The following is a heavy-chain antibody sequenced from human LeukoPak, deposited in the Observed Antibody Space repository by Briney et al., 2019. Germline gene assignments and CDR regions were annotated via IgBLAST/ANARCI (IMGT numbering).Heavy chain of an antibody. CDR1: GFTFEDYV. V-gene: IGHV3-9*01. Sequence: GGSLRLSCAASGFTFEDYVMHWVRQAPGKGLEWVSGISWNSGSIGYADSVKGRFTISRDDAKNSLYLQMNSLRAEDTAVYYCANLIFGVITNFDYWGQGTLVTVSS. CDR2: ISWNSGSI. CDR3: ANLIFGVITNFDY. J-gene: IGHJ4*02. D-gene: IGHD3-3*01.